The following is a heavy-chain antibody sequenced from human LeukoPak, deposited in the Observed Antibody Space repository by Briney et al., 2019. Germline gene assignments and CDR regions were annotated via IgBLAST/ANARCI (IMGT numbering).Heavy chain of an antibody. CDR3: AKGLYVWGSYRLGLFDY. CDR2: ISGSGGST. J-gene: IGHJ4*02. Sequence: GGSLRLYCAASGFTFSNYAMSWARQAPGKGLEWVSGISGSGGSTYYADSVKGRFTISRDNSKNSLYLQMNSLRTEDTALYYCAKGLYVWGSYRLGLFDYWGQGTLVTVSS. CDR1: GFTFSNYA. V-gene: IGHV3-43*02. D-gene: IGHD3-16*02.